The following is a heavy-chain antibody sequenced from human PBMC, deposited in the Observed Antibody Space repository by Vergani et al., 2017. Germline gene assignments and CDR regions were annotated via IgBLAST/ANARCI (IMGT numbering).Heavy chain of an antibody. J-gene: IGHJ6*02. CDR3: ASGASGCSGGSCYLSYYYYGMDV. CDR2: IYYSGST. Sequence: VQLLESGGGLVQPGGSLRLSCAASGFTFSSYAMSWVRQAPGKGLEWIGSIYYSGSTYYNPSLKSRVTISVDTSKNQFSLKLSSVTAADTAVYYCASGASGCSGGSCYLSYYYYGMDVWGQGTTVTVSS. D-gene: IGHD2-15*01. V-gene: IGHV4-59*05. CDR1: GFTFSSYA.